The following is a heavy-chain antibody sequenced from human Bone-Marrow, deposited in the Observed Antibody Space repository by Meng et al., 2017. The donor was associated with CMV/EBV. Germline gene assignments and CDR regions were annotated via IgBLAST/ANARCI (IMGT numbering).Heavy chain of an antibody. D-gene: IGHD5-24*01. J-gene: IGHJ4*02. CDR2: ISGSGGST. V-gene: IGHV3-23*01. CDR3: AKDASRLGDGYNTN. Sequence: GESLKISCAASGFTFSSYAMSWVRQAPGKGLEWVSAISGSGGSTYYADSVKGRFTISRDNSKNTLYLQMNSLRAEDTAVYYCAKDASRLGDGYNTNWGQGTLVTVPS. CDR1: GFTFSSYA.